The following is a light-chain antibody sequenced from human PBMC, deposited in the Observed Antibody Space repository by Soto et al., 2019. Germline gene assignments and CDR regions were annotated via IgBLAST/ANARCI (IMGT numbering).Light chain of an antibody. CDR2: AAS. V-gene: IGKV1-39*01. J-gene: IGKJ1*01. CDR3: QQYGSSPPWT. CDR1: QSISNY. Sequence: DIQMTQTPSSLSASVGDRVTITCRASQSISNYLNWYQFKPGKAPKLLIYAASSLQSGVPDRFSGSGSGTDFTLTISRLEPEDFAVYYCQQYGSSPPWTFGQGTRLDIK.